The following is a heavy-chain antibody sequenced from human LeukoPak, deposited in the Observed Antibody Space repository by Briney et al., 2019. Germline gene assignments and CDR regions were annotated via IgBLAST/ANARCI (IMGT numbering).Heavy chain of an antibody. CDR1: GGSISSHY. J-gene: IGHJ4*02. CDR3: ARRLAAAGDYYFDY. V-gene: IGHV4-59*08. D-gene: IGHD6-13*01. CDR2: IYYSGTT. Sequence: SETLSLTCTVSGGSISSHYWSWIRQPPGKGLEWVGYIYYSGTTNYNPSLRSRVTISIDTSKNQFSLKLSSVTAADTAVYYCARRLAAAGDYYFDYWGQGVLVTVSS.